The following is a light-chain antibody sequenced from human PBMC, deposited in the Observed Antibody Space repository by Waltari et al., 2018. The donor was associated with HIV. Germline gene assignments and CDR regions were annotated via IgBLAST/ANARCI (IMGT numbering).Light chain of an antibody. J-gene: IGLJ1*01. V-gene: IGLV2-14*03. Sequence: QSALTHPASVSGSPGQSITISCTGTSTDIGSSNYVSWHQQHPGAAPKLIIHTVSDRPLVISNRFSGSKSVNTASLTISGLQTEDDADYYCSSYTSSITYVFGSGTRVTVL. CDR3: SSYTSSITYV. CDR2: TVS. CDR1: STDIGSSNY.